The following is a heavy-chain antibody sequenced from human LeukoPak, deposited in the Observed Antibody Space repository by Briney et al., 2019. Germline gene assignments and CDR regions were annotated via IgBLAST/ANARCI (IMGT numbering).Heavy chain of an antibody. CDR1: GVSISSYY. V-gene: IGHV4-59*08. J-gene: IGHJ5*02. CDR2: IYYSGST. CDR3: GRQRIHWFDP. Sequence: KPSETLSLTCTASGVSISSYYRSWIRQPPGKGLEWIGHIYYSGSTNYNASRKSRVTIPVNTSKNQFTLKLSSVAAADTAVYYWGRQRIHWFDPWGQGTLVTVSS.